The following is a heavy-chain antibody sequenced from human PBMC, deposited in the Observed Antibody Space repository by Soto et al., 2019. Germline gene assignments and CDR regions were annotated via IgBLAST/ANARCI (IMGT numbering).Heavy chain of an antibody. V-gene: IGHV4-59*08. CDR1: GGSISSYY. CDR3: ASRSSTVLDY. Sequence: QVQLQESGPGLVKPSETLSLTCTVSGGSISSYYWSWIRHRPGQGLEWIGYIYYNGSTTYNPTPKSRVTISVDTSKNQVAVKLSCVTAADAAVYYCASRSSTVLDYWGQGTLVTLSS. CDR2: IYYNGST. D-gene: IGHD4-17*01. J-gene: IGHJ4*02.